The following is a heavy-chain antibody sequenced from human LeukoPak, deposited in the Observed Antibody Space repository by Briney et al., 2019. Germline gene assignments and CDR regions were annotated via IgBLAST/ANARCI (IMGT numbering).Heavy chain of an antibody. V-gene: IGHV4-34*01. J-gene: IGHJ4*02. D-gene: IGHD3-10*01. CDR1: GGSFSGYY. Sequence: SETLSLTCAVYGGSFSGYYWSWIRQPPGKGLEWIGEINHGGSTNYNPSLKSRVTISVDTSKNQFSLKLSSVTAADTAVYYCARGLSYYYGSGSYYERTLLDYWGQGTLVTVSS. CDR2: INHGGST. CDR3: ARGLSYYYGSGSYYERTLLDY.